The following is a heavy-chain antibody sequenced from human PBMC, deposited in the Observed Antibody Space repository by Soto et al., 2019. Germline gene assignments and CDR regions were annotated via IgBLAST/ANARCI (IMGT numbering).Heavy chain of an antibody. J-gene: IGHJ4*02. CDR1: GFTFDDSV. D-gene: IGHD6-19*01. CDR3: AKGAVSAFDY. CDR2: ISWNSASI. V-gene: IGHV3-9*01. Sequence: PXGSLRLSCAASGFTFDDSVMPWVRQAPGKGLEWVSGISWNSASIGYADSVRGRFTISRDNAKNSLYLQMNSLRAEDTAFYYCAKGAVSAFDYWGQGTLVTVSS.